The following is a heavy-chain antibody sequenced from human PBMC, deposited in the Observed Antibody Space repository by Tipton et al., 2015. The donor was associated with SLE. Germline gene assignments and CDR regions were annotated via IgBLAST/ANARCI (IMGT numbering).Heavy chain of an antibody. D-gene: IGHD2-21*01. CDR3: ARNCGGDCFGAFDI. CDR1: GGSFSGYY. CDR2: SHQSGTT. V-gene: IGHV4-34*01. J-gene: IGHJ3*02. Sequence: TLSLTCAVYGGSFSGYYWSWIRQPPGKGLEWSGESHQSGTTNYNPSLKSRVTISVDTSKGQFSLKLSSVTAADTAIYYCARNCGGDCFGAFDIWGQGTMVNVSP.